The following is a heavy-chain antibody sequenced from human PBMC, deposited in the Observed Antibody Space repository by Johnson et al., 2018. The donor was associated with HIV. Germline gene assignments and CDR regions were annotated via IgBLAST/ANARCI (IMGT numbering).Heavy chain of an antibody. D-gene: IGHD1-26*01. J-gene: IGHJ3*02. V-gene: IGHV3-48*03. CDR3: AREIIVGPTTSDSDAFDI. CDR1: GFTFSDYE. CDR2: ISSSGYTI. Sequence: VQLVESGGGLVQPGGSLRLSCAASGFTFSDYELNWVRQAPGQGLQWVSYISSSGYTIYYADSVKGRFTIPRDNAKNSLFLQMNSLRAEDTAVYYCAREIIVGPTTSDSDAFDIWGQGTMVTVSS.